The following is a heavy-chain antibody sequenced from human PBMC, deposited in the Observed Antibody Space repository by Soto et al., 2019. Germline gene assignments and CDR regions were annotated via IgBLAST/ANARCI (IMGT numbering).Heavy chain of an antibody. CDR1: GGSLSGYY. V-gene: IGHV4-34*01. D-gene: IGHD1-26*01. CDR2: INHSGST. CDR3: ASRLGWELLDY. Sequence: PSETLSLTCAVYGGSLSGYYWSWIRQPPGKGLEWIGEINHSGSTNCNPSLKSRVTISVDTSKNQFSLKLSSVTAADTAVYYCASRLGWELLDYWGHGTLVTVSS. J-gene: IGHJ4*01.